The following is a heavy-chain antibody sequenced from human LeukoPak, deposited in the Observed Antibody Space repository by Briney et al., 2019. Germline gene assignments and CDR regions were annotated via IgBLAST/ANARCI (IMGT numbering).Heavy chain of an antibody. J-gene: IGHJ3*01. D-gene: IGHD3-22*01. Sequence: GGSLRLSCAASGFTFKTYGMHWVRQAPGKGLEWVSFIGYDGSNTYYADSVKDRFSISRDNSKNTLYLQMNSPRTEDTAVYYCAKDRWYYDSPDGLDFWGQGATVTVSS. V-gene: IGHV3-30*02. CDR2: IGYDGSNT. CDR1: GFTFKTYG. CDR3: AKDRWYYDSPDGLDF.